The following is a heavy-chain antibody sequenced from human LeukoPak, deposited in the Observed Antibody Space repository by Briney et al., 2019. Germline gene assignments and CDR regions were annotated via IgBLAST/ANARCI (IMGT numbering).Heavy chain of an antibody. J-gene: IGHJ3*02. V-gene: IGHV3-43*02. Sequence: PGGSLRLSCAASGFTFDNYAMHWVRQVPGKGLEWVSLISGDGDSTYYPDSVKGRFTISRDNSKNSLYLQMNSLRTEDTALYYCAKDIGADYYYDSSGYFIWGQGTMVTVS. CDR3: AKDIGADYYYDSSGYFI. D-gene: IGHD3-22*01. CDR1: GFTFDNYA. CDR2: ISGDGDST.